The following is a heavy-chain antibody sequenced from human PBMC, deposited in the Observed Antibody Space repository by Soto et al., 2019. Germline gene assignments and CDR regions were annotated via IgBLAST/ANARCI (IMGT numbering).Heavy chain of an antibody. Sequence: QVQLQESGPGLVKPSETLSLTCTVSGGSISSNYWSWIRQPPGKGLEWIGYIYYSGSTNYNPSLKSRVTISVDTSKNPFSLKLSSVAAADTAVYYCARASTVVTHSGSYNWFDPWGQGTLVTVSS. CDR1: GGSISSNY. V-gene: IGHV4-59*01. CDR3: ARASTVVTHSGSYNWFDP. J-gene: IGHJ5*02. D-gene: IGHD2-21*02. CDR2: IYYSGST.